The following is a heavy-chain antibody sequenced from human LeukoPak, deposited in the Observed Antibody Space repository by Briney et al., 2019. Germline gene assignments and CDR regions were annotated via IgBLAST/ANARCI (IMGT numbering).Heavy chain of an antibody. CDR1: GFTVSSNY. D-gene: IGHD5-12*01. V-gene: IGHV3-66*01. CDR2: IYSGGST. J-gene: IGHJ3*02. CDR3: ARRLRFNAFDI. Sequence: EGSLRLSCAASGFTVSSNYMSWVRQAPGKGLEWVSVIYSGGSTYYADSVKGRFTISRDNSKNTLYLQMNSLRAEDTAVYYCARRLRFNAFDIRGQGTMVTVSS.